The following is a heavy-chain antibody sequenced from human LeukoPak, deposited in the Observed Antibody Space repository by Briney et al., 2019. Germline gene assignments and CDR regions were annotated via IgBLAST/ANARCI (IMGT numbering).Heavy chain of an antibody. J-gene: IGHJ4*02. D-gene: IGHD2-2*02. CDR1: GYTLTELS. CDR2: FDPEDGET. CDR3: ATRHNRVPAAILQPDY. Sequence: ASVKVSCKVSGYTLTELSMHWVRQAPGKGLEWMGGFDPEDGETIYAQKFQGRVTMTEDTSTDTAYMELSSLRSEDTAVYYRATRHNRVPAAILQPDYWGQGTLVTVSS. V-gene: IGHV1-24*01.